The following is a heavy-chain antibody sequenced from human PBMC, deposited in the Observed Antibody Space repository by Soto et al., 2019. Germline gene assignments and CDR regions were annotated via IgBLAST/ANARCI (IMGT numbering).Heavy chain of an antibody. V-gene: IGHV1-69*04. J-gene: IGHJ4*02. Sequence: SVKVSCKASGGTFSSFVISWVRQAPGQGLEWMGRIIPSIGIINYAQKFQGRVTITADTSTSTAYMELSSLRSDDTAVYYCAREGVMKFHSDSSDEPGYWGQGTLVTVSS. CDR3: AREGVMKFHSDSSDEPGY. CDR1: GGTFSSFV. D-gene: IGHD3-22*01. CDR2: IIPSIGII.